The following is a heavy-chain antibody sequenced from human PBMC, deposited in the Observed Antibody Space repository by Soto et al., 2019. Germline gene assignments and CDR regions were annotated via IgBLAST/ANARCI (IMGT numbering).Heavy chain of an antibody. CDR2: IYYSGST. CDR1: GGSISSYY. Sequence: QVQLQESGPGLVKPSETLSLTCTVSGGSISSYYWSWIRQPPGKGLEWIGYIYYSGSTNYNPSLKSRVTISVDTSKNQFSLKLSSVTAADTAVYYCARALSHCSGGSCYSRYWYFDLWGRGTLVTVSS. J-gene: IGHJ2*01. CDR3: ARALSHCSGGSCYSRYWYFDL. D-gene: IGHD2-15*01. V-gene: IGHV4-59*01.